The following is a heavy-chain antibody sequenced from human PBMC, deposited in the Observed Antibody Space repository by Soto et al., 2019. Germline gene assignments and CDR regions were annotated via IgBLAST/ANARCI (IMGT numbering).Heavy chain of an antibody. D-gene: IGHD3-22*01. CDR3: AKRGARLLLHYFDY. CDR2: ISGSGGST. CDR1: GFTFSSYA. Sequence: GGSLRLSCAASGFTFSSYAMSWVRQAPGKGLEWVSAISGSGGSTYYADAVKGRFTISRDNSKNTLYLQMNSLRAEDTAVYYCAKRGARLLLHYFDYWGQGTLVTVSS. V-gene: IGHV3-23*01. J-gene: IGHJ4*02.